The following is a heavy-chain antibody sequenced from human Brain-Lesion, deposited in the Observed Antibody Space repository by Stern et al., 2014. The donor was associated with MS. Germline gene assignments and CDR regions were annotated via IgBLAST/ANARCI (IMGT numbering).Heavy chain of an antibody. D-gene: IGHD1-26*01. Sequence: VQLLESGAEVKKPGASVKVSCKVSGYTLTELSMHWVRQAPRKGLEWMGGFDPEDGETIYAQKFQGRVTMTEDTSTDTAYMELSSLRSEDTAVYYCATLSPGAGGNYYRPFDSWGQGTLVPVSS. V-gene: IGHV1-24*01. J-gene: IGHJ4*02. CDR2: FDPEDGET. CDR3: ATLSPGAGGNYYRPFDS. CDR1: GYTLTELS.